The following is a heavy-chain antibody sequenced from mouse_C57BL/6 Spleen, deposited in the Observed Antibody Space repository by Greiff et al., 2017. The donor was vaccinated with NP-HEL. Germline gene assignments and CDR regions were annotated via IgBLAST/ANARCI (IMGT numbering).Heavy chain of an antibody. V-gene: IGHV1-55*01. CDR1: GYTFTSYW. J-gene: IGHJ2*01. CDR2: IYPGSGST. D-gene: IGHD1-1*01. CDR3: ARQKEYYGSGYYFDY. Sequence: QVQLQQPGAELVKPGASVKMSCKASGYTFTSYWITWVKQRPGQGLEWIGDIYPGSGSTNYNEKFKSKATLTVDTSSSTAYMQLSSLTSEDSAVYYCARQKEYYGSGYYFDYWGQGTTLTVSS.